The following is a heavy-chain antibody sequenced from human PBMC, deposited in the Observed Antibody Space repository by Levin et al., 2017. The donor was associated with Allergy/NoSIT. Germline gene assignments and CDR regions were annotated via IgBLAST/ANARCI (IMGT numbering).Heavy chain of an antibody. CDR1: GYTFTSYG. V-gene: IGHV1-18*01. D-gene: IGHD6-19*01. CDR2: ISAYNGNT. CDR3: AREGDRNEDGYSSGWYGLNWCDP. Sequence: ASVKVSCKASGYTFTSYGISWVRQAPGQGLEWMGWISAYNGNTNYAQKLQGRVTMTTDTSTSTAYMELRSLRSDDTAVYYCAREGDRNEDGYSSGWYGLNWCDPWGQGTLVTVSS. J-gene: IGHJ5*02.